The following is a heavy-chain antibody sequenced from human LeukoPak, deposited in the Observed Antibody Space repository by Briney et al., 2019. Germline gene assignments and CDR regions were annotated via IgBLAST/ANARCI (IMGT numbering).Heavy chain of an antibody. J-gene: IGHJ6*02. Sequence: GGSLRLSCAASGFSFSRYSMNWVRQAPGKGLEWIPYIRSSIDTIYYADSVKGRFTISRDNAKNTLFLQMNSLRAEDTAVYYCGREDHYAMDVWGQGTTVTVSS. V-gene: IGHV3-48*04. CDR3: GREDHYAMDV. CDR2: IRSSIDTI. CDR1: GFSFSRYS.